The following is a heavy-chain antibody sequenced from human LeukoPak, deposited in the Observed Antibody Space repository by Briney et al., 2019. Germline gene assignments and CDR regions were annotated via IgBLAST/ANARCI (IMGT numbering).Heavy chain of an antibody. J-gene: IGHJ4*02. Sequence: SETLSLTCAVYGGSFSGYYWSWIRQPPGKGLEWIGEINHSGSTNYNPSLKSRVTISVDTSKNQFSLKLSSVTAADTAVYYCARVWSDSGTYYDDRGAFDYWGQGTLVSVSS. CDR2: INHSGST. CDR1: GGSFSGYY. D-gene: IGHD1-26*01. CDR3: ARVWSDSGTYYDDRGAFDY. V-gene: IGHV4-34*01.